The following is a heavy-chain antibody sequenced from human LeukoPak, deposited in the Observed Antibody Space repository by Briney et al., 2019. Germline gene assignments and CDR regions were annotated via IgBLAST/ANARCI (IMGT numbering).Heavy chain of an antibody. CDR2: ISGSGGST. D-gene: IGHD6-19*01. CDR3: ARRSGIAVAGAFDY. V-gene: IGHV3-23*01. CDR1: GFTFSSYG. Sequence: GGSLRLSCAASGFTFSSYGMSWVRQAPGKGLEWVSAISGSGGSTYYADSVKGRFTISRDNSKNTLYLQMNSLRAEDTAVYYCARRSGIAVAGAFDYWGQGTLVTVSS. J-gene: IGHJ4*02.